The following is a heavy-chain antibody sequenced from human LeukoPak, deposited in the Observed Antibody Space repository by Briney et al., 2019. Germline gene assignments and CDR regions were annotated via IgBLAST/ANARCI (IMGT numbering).Heavy chain of an antibody. Sequence: SQTLSLTCTVSGGSISSGDYYWSWIRQPPGKGLEWIRYIYYSGSTYYNPSLKSRVTISVDTSKNQFSLKLSSVTAADTAVYYCARGGYDILTGYYSRYDYWGQGTLVTVSS. D-gene: IGHD3-9*01. J-gene: IGHJ4*02. V-gene: IGHV4-30-4*01. CDR3: ARGGYDILTGYYSRYDY. CDR2: IYYSGST. CDR1: GGSISSGDYY.